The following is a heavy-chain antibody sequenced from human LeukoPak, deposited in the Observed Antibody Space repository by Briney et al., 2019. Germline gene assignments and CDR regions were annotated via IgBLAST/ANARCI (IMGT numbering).Heavy chain of an antibody. CDR1: GYTFTSYG. CDR2: INPNSGGT. V-gene: IGHV1-2*02. J-gene: IGHJ4*02. Sequence: ASVKVSCKASGYTFTSYGISWVRQAPGQGLEWMGWINPNSGGTNYAQKFQGRVTMTRDTSISTAYMELSRLRSDDTAVYYCARGGATTPLAFAYWGQGTLVTVSS. D-gene: IGHD1-26*01. CDR3: ARGGATTPLAFAY.